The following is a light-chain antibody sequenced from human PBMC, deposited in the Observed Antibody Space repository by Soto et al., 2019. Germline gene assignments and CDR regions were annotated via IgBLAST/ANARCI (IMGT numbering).Light chain of an antibody. CDR1: SSDVGGYNY. CDR3: SSYTTSSTLYV. J-gene: IGLJ1*01. Sequence: QPASVSGSPGQSITISCTGTSSDVGGYNYVSWYQQHPGKAPKLMIYEVSNRPSGVSNRFSGSKSGNTASLTISGLQAEDEADYYCSSYTTSSTLYVFGTGTKLTVL. V-gene: IGLV2-14*01. CDR2: EVS.